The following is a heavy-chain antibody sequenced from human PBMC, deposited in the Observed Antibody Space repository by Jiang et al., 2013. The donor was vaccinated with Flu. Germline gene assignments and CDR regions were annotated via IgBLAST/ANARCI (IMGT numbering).Heavy chain of an antibody. CDR3: ARHRTLAGVVIAYNWFDP. Sequence: LLKPSETLSLTCTVSGGSISSGTYYWAWIRQPPGKELEWFGSIYYSGSTYSNPSLKSRVTISVDTSKNQFSLKLRSVTAADTAVYYCARHRTLAGVVIAYNWFDPWGQGPWSPSPQ. V-gene: IGHV4-39*01. J-gene: IGHJ5*02. CDR1: GGSISSGTYY. D-gene: IGHD2-15*01. CDR2: IYYSGST.